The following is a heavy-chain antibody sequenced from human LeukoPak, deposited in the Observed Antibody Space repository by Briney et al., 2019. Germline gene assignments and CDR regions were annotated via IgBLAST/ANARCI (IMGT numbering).Heavy chain of an antibody. Sequence: GGSLRLSCATSGFTFRSYWMHWVRQAPGKGLVGVSRINSDESSTSYADSVKGRFTISRDNAKNTLYLQMNSLRAEDTAVYYCARAGVVGATPFDYWGQGTLVTVSS. CDR2: INSDESST. CDR3: ARAGVVGATPFDY. D-gene: IGHD5-12*01. V-gene: IGHV3-74*01. J-gene: IGHJ4*02. CDR1: GFTFRSYW.